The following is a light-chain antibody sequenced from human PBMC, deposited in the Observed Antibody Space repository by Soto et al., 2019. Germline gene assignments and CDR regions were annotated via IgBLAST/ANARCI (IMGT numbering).Light chain of an antibody. CDR3: QQYENLPRT. J-gene: IGKJ1*01. CDR1: HNINNY. CDR2: DAS. Sequence: DIQMTQSPSSLSASVGDRVIITCQASHNINNYLNWYQQKPGTAPKLLIYDASNLHTGVPSRFSGSASGTDFTFTISSLQPEDIATYYCQQYENLPRTFGQGTKVEIK. V-gene: IGKV1-33*01.